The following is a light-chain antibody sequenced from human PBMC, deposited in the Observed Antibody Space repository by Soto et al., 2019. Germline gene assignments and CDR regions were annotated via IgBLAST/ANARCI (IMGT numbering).Light chain of an antibody. CDR2: DTS. CDR1: RSVSRY. Sequence: EIVLTQSPATLSLSPGERATLSCRASRSVSRYLAWYQQKPGQAPRLLIYDTSDRAAGIPDRFSGSRSATDFTLTISSLEPEDFAVYYCQQRSNWITFGQGTRLEI. V-gene: IGKV3-11*01. J-gene: IGKJ5*01. CDR3: QQRSNWIT.